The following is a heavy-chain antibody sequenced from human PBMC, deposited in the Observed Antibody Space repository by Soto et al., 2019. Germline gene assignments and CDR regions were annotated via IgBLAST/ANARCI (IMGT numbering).Heavy chain of an antibody. V-gene: IGHV1-69*01. CDR2: IIPIFGTA. CDR1: GGTFSSYA. CDR3: ASSRTDYDILTGQLDY. D-gene: IGHD3-9*01. Sequence: QVQLVQSGAEVKKPGSSVKVSCKASGGTFSSYAISWVRQAPGQGLEWMGGIIPIFGTANYAQKFQGRVTITADESTSTAYMELSSLRSEVTAVYYCASSRTDYDILTGQLDYWGQGTLVTVSS. J-gene: IGHJ4*02.